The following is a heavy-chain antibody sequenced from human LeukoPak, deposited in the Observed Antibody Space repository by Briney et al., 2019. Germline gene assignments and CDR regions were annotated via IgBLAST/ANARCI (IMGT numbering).Heavy chain of an antibody. V-gene: IGHV3-11*04. CDR2: ISCSGSTI. CDR1: GCTFSDYY. Sequence: PGGSLRLSCAASGCTFSDYYLSWIRQAPGKGLEWISYISCSGSTIYNADSVKGRFTIFRDNANQSLFQQMTILSAEATAVYCCARVPAGVIGMKVALVIWGQGRMVIVSS. CDR3: ARVPAGVIGMKVALVI. D-gene: IGHD3-16*02. J-gene: IGHJ3*02.